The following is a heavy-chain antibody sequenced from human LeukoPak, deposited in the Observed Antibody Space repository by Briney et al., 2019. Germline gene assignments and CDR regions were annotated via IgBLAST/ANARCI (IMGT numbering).Heavy chain of an antibody. CDR1: GFTFSSYE. Sequence: GGSLRLSCAASGFTFSSYEMNWVRQAPGKGLEWVSYISSSGSTIYYADSAKGRFTISRDNAKNSLYLQMNSLRAEDTAVYYCARDPPGYGDYVFDYWGQGTLVTVSS. CDR3: ARDPPGYGDYVFDY. J-gene: IGHJ4*02. V-gene: IGHV3-48*03. CDR2: ISSSGSTI. D-gene: IGHD4-17*01.